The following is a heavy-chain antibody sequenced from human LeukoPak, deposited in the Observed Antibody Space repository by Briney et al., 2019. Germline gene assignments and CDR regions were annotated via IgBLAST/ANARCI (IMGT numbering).Heavy chain of an antibody. CDR1: GDSVSSNSAA. CDR2: TYYRSKWYN. Sequence: SQTLSLTCAISGDSVSSNSAAWNWLRQSPSRGLEWLGRTYYRSKWYNDYAVSVKSRITINPDTSKNQFSLQLNSVTPEDTAVYYCARVSTAARLDYYYYMDVWGKGTTVTVSS. V-gene: IGHV6-1*01. CDR3: ARVSTAARLDYYYYMDV. J-gene: IGHJ6*03. D-gene: IGHD6-6*01.